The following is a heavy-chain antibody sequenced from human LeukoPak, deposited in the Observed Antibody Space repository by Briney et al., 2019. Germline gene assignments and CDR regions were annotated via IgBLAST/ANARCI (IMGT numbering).Heavy chain of an antibody. CDR3: ARRTARGYSYGSSDY. CDR1: GGPISSSSYY. J-gene: IGHJ4*02. D-gene: IGHD5-18*01. Sequence: SETLSLTCTVSGGPISSSSYYWGWIRQPPGKGLEWIGSIYYSGSTYYNPSLKSRVTISVDTSKNQFSLKLSSVTAADTAVYYCARRTARGYSYGSSDYWGQGTLVTVSS. V-gene: IGHV4-39*07. CDR2: IYYSGST.